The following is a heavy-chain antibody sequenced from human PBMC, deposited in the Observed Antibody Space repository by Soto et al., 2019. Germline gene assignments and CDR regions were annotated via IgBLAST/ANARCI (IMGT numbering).Heavy chain of an antibody. J-gene: IGHJ4*02. CDR3: ATPGPTTVTAFDY. D-gene: IGHD4-17*01. CDR1: GYTFTGYY. V-gene: IGHV1-2*02. CDR2: INPNSGGT. Sequence: ASVKVSCKASGYTFTGYYMHWVRQAPGQGLEWMGWINPNSGGTNYAQKFQGRVTMTRDTSISTAYMELSRLRSDDTAVYYCATPGPTTVTAFDYWRQGTLVTVSS.